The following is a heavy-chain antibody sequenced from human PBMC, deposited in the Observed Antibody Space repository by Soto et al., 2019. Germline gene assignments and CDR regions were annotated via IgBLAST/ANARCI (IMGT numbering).Heavy chain of an antibody. CDR3: ATEPIYYNDGSGYYPLGH. V-gene: IGHV1-18*04. J-gene: IGHJ4*02. CDR2: ISAHNGDT. CDR1: GYSFATYG. Sequence: QVQLVQSGAEVKKPGASVKVSCKASGYSFATYGFRWVRQAPGQGLACVGWISAHNGDTHYSQKFQGRVTLTTDTSTNTGYMELRSLTSDDTAVYFCATEPIYYNDGSGYYPLGHWGQGTLVTVSS. D-gene: IGHD3-22*01.